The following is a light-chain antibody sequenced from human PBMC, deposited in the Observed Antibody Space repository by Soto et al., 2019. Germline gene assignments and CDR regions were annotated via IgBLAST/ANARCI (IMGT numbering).Light chain of an antibody. V-gene: IGLV2-14*01. Sequence: QSALTQPASVSGSTGQSIAISCTGTSSYLGDYNYVSWYQQHPGKVPKLMIYDVSNRPSGVSNRFSGSMSGNTASLTISGLQPEDEADYYCSSYTGGSTVVFGGGTKLTVL. CDR2: DVS. CDR3: SSYTGGSTVV. CDR1: SSYLGDYNY. J-gene: IGLJ2*01.